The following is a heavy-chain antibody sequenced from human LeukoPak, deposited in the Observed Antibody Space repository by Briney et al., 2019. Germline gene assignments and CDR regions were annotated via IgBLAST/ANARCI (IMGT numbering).Heavy chain of an antibody. D-gene: IGHD3-22*01. CDR3: AKNYYDSSGYYSWYFDY. J-gene: IGHJ4*02. CDR1: GFTVSTNY. CDR2: ISGGSTT. Sequence: GGSLRLSCAASGFTVSTNYMSWVRQAPGKGLEWVSVISGGSTTYYSDSVKGRFTISRDDSKKTFLLQINSLRAEDTAVYYCAKNYYDSSGYYSWYFDYWGQGTQVTVSS. V-gene: IGHV3-53*01.